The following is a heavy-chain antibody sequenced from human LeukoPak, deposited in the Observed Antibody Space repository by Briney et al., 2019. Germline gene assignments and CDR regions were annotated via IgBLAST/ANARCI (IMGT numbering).Heavy chain of an antibody. CDR2: IIPMLERT. CDR1: VGNFSSYL. CDR3: ARDRRTYYTGSGSYYKVGRLDF. Sequence: GASVKVSCKSSVGNFSSYLITWVRQAPGQGLEWVGGIIPMLERTNQAQKFKGRVTMTADESTGTAYMELSGLTSEDTAVYYCARDRRTYYTGSGSYYKVGRLDFWGQGTLITVSS. J-gene: IGHJ4*02. D-gene: IGHD3-10*01. V-gene: IGHV1-69*13.